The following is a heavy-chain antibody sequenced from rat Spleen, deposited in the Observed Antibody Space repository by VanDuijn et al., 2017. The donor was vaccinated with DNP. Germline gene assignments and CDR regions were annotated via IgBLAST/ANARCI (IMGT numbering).Heavy chain of an antibody. Sequence: EVQLVESGGGLVQPGRSLKLSCAASGFTFSNYGMHWIRQAPTKGLEWVASISHSGGSTSYRDSVKGRFTVPRDHAKTTPYLQMDSLRSDDTATYYCARSNNIGTTPFDYWGQGVMVTVSS. D-gene: IGHD1-5*01. CDR3: ARSNNIGTTPFDY. CDR2: ISHSGGST. J-gene: IGHJ2*01. CDR1: GFTFSNYG. V-gene: IGHV5-19*01.